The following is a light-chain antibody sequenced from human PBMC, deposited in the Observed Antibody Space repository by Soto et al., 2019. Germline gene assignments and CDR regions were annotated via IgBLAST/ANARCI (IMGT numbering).Light chain of an antibody. CDR3: QQYNNWLWT. V-gene: IGKV3-15*01. CDR2: GAS. Sequence: EIVMTQSPATLSVSPGERATLGCRASQSVNSNLVWFQQKPGQAPRLLIYGASTRATGIPGRFSGSGFGTEFTLTISSLQSEDFAVYYCQQYNNWLWTFGQGTNVEIK. J-gene: IGKJ1*01. CDR1: QSVNSN.